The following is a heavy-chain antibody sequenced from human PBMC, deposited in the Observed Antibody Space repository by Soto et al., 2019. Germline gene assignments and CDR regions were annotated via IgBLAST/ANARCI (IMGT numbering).Heavy chain of an antibody. V-gene: IGHV5-51*01. D-gene: IGHD6-19*01. CDR2: IYPGDSDT. CDR1: GYSFTSYW. CDR3: ARQGPAAVAGPNYGMDV. J-gene: IGHJ6*02. Sequence: GESLKISCKGSGYSFTSYWIDWVRQMPGKGLEWMGIIYPGDSDTRYSPSFQGQVTISADKSISTAYLQWSSLKASDTAMYYCARQGPAAVAGPNYGMDVWGQGTTVTVS.